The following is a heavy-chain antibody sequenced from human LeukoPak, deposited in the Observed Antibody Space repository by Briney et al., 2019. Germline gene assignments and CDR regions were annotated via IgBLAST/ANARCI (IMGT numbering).Heavy chain of an antibody. Sequence: GGSLRLSCAASGFTFSNTWMIWVRQAPGKGLEWVGGIKGNTGSGPIDYAAPVKGRFTIARDDSKNTLYLQMNNLKTEDTAVYYCTTRYCSGSSCFDDAFDIWGQGTMVTVSS. V-gene: IGHV3-15*01. D-gene: IGHD2-15*01. CDR2: IKGNTGSGPI. CDR3: TTRYCSGSSCFDDAFDI. CDR1: GFTFSNTW. J-gene: IGHJ3*02.